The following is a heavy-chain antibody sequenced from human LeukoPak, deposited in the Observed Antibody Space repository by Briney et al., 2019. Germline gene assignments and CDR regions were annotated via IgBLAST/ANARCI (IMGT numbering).Heavy chain of an antibody. J-gene: IGHJ6*02. CDR3: ARGSGSYEGYYGMDV. Sequence: PGGSLRLSCAASGFTFSSYAMSWVRQAPGKGLEWVSAISGSGGSTYYADSVKGRFTISRDNSKNTLYLQMNSLRAEDTAVYYCARGSGSYEGYYGMDVWGQGTTVTVSS. CDR2: ISGSGGST. D-gene: IGHD1-26*01. CDR1: GFTFSSYA. V-gene: IGHV3-23*01.